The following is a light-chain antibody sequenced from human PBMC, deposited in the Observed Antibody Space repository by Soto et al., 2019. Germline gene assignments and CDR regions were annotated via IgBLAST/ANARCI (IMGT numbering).Light chain of an antibody. CDR3: GTWDSSLSAV. CDR2: DNH. Sequence: QSVLTQPPSVSAAPGQKVTISCSGSSSNIGNNYVSWYQQLPGTAPKLLIYDNHKRPSGIPDRFSGSKSGTSATLGITGLQTGDEADYYCGTWDSSLSAVFGGGTQLTVL. V-gene: IGLV1-51*01. CDR1: SSNIGNNY. J-gene: IGLJ7*01.